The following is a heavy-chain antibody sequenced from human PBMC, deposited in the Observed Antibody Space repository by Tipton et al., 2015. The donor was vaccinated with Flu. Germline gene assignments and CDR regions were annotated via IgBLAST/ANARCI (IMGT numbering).Heavy chain of an antibody. Sequence: SGFTFSSYGMHWVRQAPGKGLEWVAVIWYDGSNKYYADSVKGRFTISRDNSKNTLYLQMNSLRAEDTAVYYCATDVIAVAADAFDIWGQGTMVTVSS. D-gene: IGHD6-19*01. J-gene: IGHJ3*02. CDR1: GFTFSSYG. CDR3: ATDVIAVAADAFDI. CDR2: IWYDGSNK. V-gene: IGHV3-33*01.